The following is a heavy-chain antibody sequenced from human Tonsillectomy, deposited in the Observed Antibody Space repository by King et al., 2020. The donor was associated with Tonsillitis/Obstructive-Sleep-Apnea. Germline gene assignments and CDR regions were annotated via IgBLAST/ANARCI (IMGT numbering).Heavy chain of an antibody. V-gene: IGHV3-23*04. CDR2: LSGSDYNT. J-gene: IGHJ6*02. CDR1: GFTFSRYA. Sequence: VQLVESGGGLVQPGGSLRISCAASGFTFSRYAMTWVRQAPGKGLEWVSGLSGSDYNTYYADSVKGRFTISRDNSKNTLYLQMNSLRAEDTAVYYCAKVHDPHTATSRDVYFYGMDVWGQGTTVIGSS. D-gene: IGHD5-18*01. CDR3: AKVHDPHTATSRDVYFYGMDV.